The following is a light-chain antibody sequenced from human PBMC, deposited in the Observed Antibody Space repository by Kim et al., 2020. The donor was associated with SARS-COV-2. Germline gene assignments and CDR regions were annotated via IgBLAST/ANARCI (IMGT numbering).Light chain of an antibody. Sequence: APGERATLSCRASQSVRSNYLAWYQQKRGQAPRLLIYGASTRATGIPDRFSGSGSGTDFSLTISRLEPEDFAVYYCQQYGSSQYTFGQGTKLEI. CDR1: QSVRSNY. CDR2: GAS. V-gene: IGKV3-20*01. J-gene: IGKJ2*01. CDR3: QQYGSSQYT.